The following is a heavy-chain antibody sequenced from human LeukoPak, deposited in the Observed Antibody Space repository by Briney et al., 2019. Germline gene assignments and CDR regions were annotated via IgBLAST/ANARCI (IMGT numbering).Heavy chain of an antibody. CDR1: GYTFTGYG. D-gene: IGHD3-3*01. Sequence: ASVKVSCKASGYTFTGYGISWVRQAPGQGLEWMGWISAYNGNTNYAQKLQGRVTMTTDTSTSTAYMELRSLRSDDTAVYYCARASGNTIFRPYMDVWGKGTTVTVSS. J-gene: IGHJ6*03. CDR2: ISAYNGNT. V-gene: IGHV1-18*01. CDR3: ARASGNTIFRPYMDV.